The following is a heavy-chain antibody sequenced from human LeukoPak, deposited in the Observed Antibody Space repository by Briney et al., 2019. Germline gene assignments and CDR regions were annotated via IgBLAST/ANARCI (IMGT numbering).Heavy chain of an antibody. Sequence: PGGSLRLSCAASGFTFSSYSMNWVRQAPGKGLEWVSSISSSSGYIYYADSVKGRFTISRDNSKNTLYLQMNSLRAEDTAVYYCARAIKAVAGTFHRDYYFDYWGQGTLVTVSS. CDR3: ARAIKAVAGTFHRDYYFDY. J-gene: IGHJ4*02. D-gene: IGHD6-19*01. V-gene: IGHV3-21*01. CDR1: GFTFSSYS. CDR2: ISSSSGYI.